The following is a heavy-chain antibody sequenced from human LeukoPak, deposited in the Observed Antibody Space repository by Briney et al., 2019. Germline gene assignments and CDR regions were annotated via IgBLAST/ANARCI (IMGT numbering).Heavy chain of an antibody. CDR3: ARVKGSSYGCYFDY. D-gene: IGHD5-18*01. CDR2: IYYSGST. J-gene: IGHJ4*02. V-gene: IGHV4-59*01. Sequence: SETLSLTCTVSGGSISSYYWSWLRQPPGKGLEWIGYIYYSGSTNYNPSLKSRVTISVDTSKNQFSLKLSSVTAADTAVYYCARVKGSSYGCYFDYWGQGTLVTVSS. CDR1: GGSISSYY.